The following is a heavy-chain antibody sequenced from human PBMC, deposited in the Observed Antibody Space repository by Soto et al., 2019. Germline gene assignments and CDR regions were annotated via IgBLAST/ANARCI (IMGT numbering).Heavy chain of an antibody. J-gene: IGHJ3*02. Sequence: EVQLEESGGDLVQPGGSLRLSCAASGFTLSAYWMTWVRQAPGKGLEWVANINRDGSKKSYLDSVRGRFTISRDNVGNSLYLQRDSLRADDTALYYCARDVSPGSSSLYLDAFDIWGQGTRVTVSS. CDR1: GFTLSAYW. V-gene: IGHV3-7*05. CDR2: INRDGSKK. CDR3: ARDVSPGSSSLYLDAFDI. D-gene: IGHD6-13*01.